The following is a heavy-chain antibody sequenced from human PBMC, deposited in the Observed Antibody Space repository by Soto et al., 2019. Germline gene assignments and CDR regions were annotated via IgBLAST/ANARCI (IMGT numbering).Heavy chain of an antibody. V-gene: IGHV4-59*01. D-gene: IGHD3-3*01. CDR3: AREGSYDLEFDY. CDR1: GGSISSYY. CDR2: IYYSGST. Sequence: LSLTCTVSGGSISSYYWSWIRQPPGKGLEWIGYIYYSGSTNYNPSLKSRVTISVDTSKNQFSLKLSSVTAADTAVYYCAREGSYDLEFDYWGQGTLVTVSS. J-gene: IGHJ4*02.